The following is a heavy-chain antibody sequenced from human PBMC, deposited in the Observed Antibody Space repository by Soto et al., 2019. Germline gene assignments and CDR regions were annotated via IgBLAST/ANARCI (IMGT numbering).Heavy chain of an antibody. D-gene: IGHD6-19*01. CDR1: GYTFTDYY. V-gene: IGHV1-2*04. CDR3: ARSPTYSTGWSTFQY. Sequence: QVQLVQSGVEVKKPGASVKVSCKASGYTFTDYYMHWVRQAPGQGLEWMGWINPNVGDTNYAQKFQDWVTMTRDTSINTADMELSSLKSDDTAVYYCARSPTYSTGWSTFQYWGQGTLVTVST. J-gene: IGHJ1*01. CDR2: INPNVGDT.